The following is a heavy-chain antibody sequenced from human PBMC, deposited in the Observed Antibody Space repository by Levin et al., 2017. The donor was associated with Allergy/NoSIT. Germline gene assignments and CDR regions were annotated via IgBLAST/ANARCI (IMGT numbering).Heavy chain of an antibody. CDR1: GFTFSSYG. D-gene: IGHD3-22*01. CDR3: ARETADYYDSSGYYSHDAFDI. Sequence: GESLKISCAASGFTFSSYGMHWVRQAPGKGLEWVAVIWYDGSIKYYADSVKGRFTISRDNSKNTLYLQMNSLRAEDTAVYYCARETADYYDSSGYYSHDAFDIWGQGTMVTVSA. CDR2: IWYDGSIK. V-gene: IGHV3-33*01. J-gene: IGHJ3*02.